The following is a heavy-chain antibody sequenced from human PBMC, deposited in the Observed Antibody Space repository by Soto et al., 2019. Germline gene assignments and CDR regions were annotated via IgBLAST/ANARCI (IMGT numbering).Heavy chain of an antibody. CDR2: INPTGGST. D-gene: IGHD3-9*01. CDR1: GYTFTSYY. Sequence: ASVKVSCKASGYTFTSYYMHWVRQAPGQGLEWMGIINPTGGSTSYAQKFQGRVTMTRDTSTSSVYMELSSLRSEDTAVYYCARGNTYYDILTDYGFDYWGQGTLVTVSS. J-gene: IGHJ4*02. CDR3: ARGNTYYDILTDYGFDY. V-gene: IGHV1-46*01.